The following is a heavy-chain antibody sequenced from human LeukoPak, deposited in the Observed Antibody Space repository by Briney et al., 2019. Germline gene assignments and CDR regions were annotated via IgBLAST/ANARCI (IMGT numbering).Heavy chain of an antibody. V-gene: IGHV4-4*07. CDR3: ARDPGSSWDVDYFDY. J-gene: IGHJ4*02. CDR1: GGSISSYY. D-gene: IGHD6-13*01. CDR2: IYTSGST. Sequence: TSETLSLTCTVSGGSISSYYWSWIRQPAGKGLEWIGRIYTSGSTNYNPSLKSRVTMSVDTSKNQFSLKLSSVTAADTAVYYCARDPGSSWDVDYFDYWGQGTLVTVSS.